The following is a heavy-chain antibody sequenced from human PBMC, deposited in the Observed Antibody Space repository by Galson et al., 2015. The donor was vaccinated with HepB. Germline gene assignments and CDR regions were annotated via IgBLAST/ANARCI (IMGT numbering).Heavy chain of an antibody. Sequence: LSLTCTVSGDSINSDSYLWTWIRQPAGRGLEWIGRIYRSGTTNYNPSFKSRVTMSLDTSKRQFSLTLTSVTAADTAVYYCARGGAASGAHYYYFYMDVWGKGTTVTVSS. CDR1: GDSINSDSYL. CDR2: IYRSGTT. CDR3: ARGGAASGAHYYYFYMDV. V-gene: IGHV4-61*02. D-gene: IGHD6-13*01. J-gene: IGHJ6*03.